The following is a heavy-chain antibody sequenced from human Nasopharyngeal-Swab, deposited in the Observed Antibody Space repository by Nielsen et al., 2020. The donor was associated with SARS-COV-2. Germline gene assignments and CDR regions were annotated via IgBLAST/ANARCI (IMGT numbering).Heavy chain of an antibody. CDR3: AREGRLWLPDY. Sequence: ASVKVSCKASGYTFTSYGISWVRQAPGQGLEWMGWISGYNGKTNYAQMLQGRITMTTDTSTSTAYMEPRSLKSDDTAVYYCAREGRLWLPDYWGQGTLVTVSS. CDR1: GYTFTSYG. V-gene: IGHV1-18*01. CDR2: ISGYNGKT. D-gene: IGHD5-18*01. J-gene: IGHJ4*02.